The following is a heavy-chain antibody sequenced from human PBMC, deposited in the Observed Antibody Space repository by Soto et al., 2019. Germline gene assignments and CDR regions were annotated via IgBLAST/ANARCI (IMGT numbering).Heavy chain of an antibody. CDR2: IYRSGGT. D-gene: IGHD6-13*01. CDR1: GGSISTYY. Sequence: SETLSLTCSVSGGSISTYYWSWIRQPAGKGLEWIGRIYRSGGTNFNPSLMSRVSMSVDTSKNQFSLKLRSVVAADTAVYYCARGAAAGVDYGMDVWGQGTTVTVSS. J-gene: IGHJ6*02. CDR3: ARGAAAGVDYGMDV. V-gene: IGHV4-4*07.